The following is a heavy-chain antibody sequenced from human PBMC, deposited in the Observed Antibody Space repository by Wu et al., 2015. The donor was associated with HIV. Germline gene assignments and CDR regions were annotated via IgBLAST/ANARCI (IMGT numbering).Heavy chain of an antibody. CDR1: GYTFTDYN. CDR2: VSTFNGNT. J-gene: IGHJ5*01. D-gene: IGHD3-10*01. V-gene: IGHV1-18*01. CDR3: ARVVDYFYGAHNPNNRKWFDS. Sequence: QIHLVQSGAEVKKPGDSVTVSCKASGYTFTDYNIAWVRQAPGQGLEWMAWVSTFNGNTNHAPSLQGRVTVTTDTSTTTAYMEVRSLRSDDTAVYYCARVVDYFYGAHNPNNRKWFDSWDQGTQVTVSS.